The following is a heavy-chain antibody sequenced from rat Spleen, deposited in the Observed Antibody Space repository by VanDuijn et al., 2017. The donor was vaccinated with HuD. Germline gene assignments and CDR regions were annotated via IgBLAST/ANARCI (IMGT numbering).Heavy chain of an antibody. CDR2: IIYDGSRT. CDR1: GFTFSDYN. V-gene: IGHV5S10*01. J-gene: IGHJ2*01. CDR3: ATCRGYNLFDY. Sequence: EVQLVESGGGLVQPGRSLKLSCAASGFTFSDYNMAWVRQAPKKGLEWVATIIYDGSRTYYRDSVKGRFTISRDNAKSTLYLQMDSLRSEDTATYYCATCRGYNLFDYWGQGVMATVSS. D-gene: IGHD1-5*01.